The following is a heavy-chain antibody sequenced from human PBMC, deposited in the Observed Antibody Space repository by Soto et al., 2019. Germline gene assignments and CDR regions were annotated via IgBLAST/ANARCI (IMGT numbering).Heavy chain of an antibody. CDR3: ATGRGIAVAGDYYFDY. CDR1: GYTLTELS. CDR2: FDPEDGET. D-gene: IGHD6-19*01. Sequence: GASVKVSCKVSGYTLTELSMHWVRQAPGKGLEWMGGFDPEDGETIYAQKFQGRVTMTEDTSTDTAYMELSSLRSEDTAVYYCATGRGIAVAGDYYFDYWSRGTLVTVSS. V-gene: IGHV1-24*01. J-gene: IGHJ4*02.